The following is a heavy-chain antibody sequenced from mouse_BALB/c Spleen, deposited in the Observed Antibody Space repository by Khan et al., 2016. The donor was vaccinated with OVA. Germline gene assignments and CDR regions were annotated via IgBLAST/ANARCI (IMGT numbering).Heavy chain of an antibody. Sequence: EVQLVESGAELVKSGATVKLSCTASGLNFKDTYMHWLKQWPEQGLEWIGRIDPPTGTTNYDPKFQGKATLTADPSSNTAYRHLSSLTSEDTAVYYCARKARKWGQGTTLTVSA. J-gene: IGHJ2*01. CDR3: ARKARK. CDR2: IDPPTGTT. V-gene: IGHV14-3*02. CDR1: GLNFKDTY.